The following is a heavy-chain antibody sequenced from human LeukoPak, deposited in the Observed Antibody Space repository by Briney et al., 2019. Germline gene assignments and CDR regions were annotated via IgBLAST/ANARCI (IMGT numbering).Heavy chain of an antibody. CDR2: IYSTGSP. CDR3: ARDGGGYYNFWSGYTSYWYFDL. V-gene: IGHV4-59*01. CDR1: GDSISSYY. D-gene: IGHD3-3*01. J-gene: IGHJ2*01. Sequence: SETLSLTCTVSGDSISSYYWSWIRQPPGKGLEWLGYIYSTGSPTYNPSLKSRATISVDTSNNQLSLRLSSVTPADTAVYYCARDGGGYYNFWSGYTSYWYFDLWGRGTLVTVPS.